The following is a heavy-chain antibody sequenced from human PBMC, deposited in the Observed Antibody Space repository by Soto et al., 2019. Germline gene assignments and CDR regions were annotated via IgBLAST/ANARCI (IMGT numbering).Heavy chain of an antibody. V-gene: IGHV1-8*01. Sequence: QEQLVQSGAEVKKPGAPVKVSCKASGYTFSNYNINWVRQASGQGLEWMGWMNPGSGNTGYAEKFQGRVTMTRNSSISTAYMELSGLRSEDTAVYYCAREAASDPSFYYHYMDVWGKGTTVTVSS. CDR1: GYTFSNYN. CDR3: AREAASDPSFYYHYMDV. D-gene: IGHD3-10*01. CDR2: MNPGSGNT. J-gene: IGHJ6*03.